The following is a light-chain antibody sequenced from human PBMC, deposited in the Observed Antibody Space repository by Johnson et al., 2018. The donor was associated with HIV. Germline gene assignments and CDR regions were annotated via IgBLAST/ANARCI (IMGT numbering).Light chain of an antibody. CDR2: ENN. J-gene: IGLJ1*01. CDR3: GTWDSSLSAYV. V-gene: IGLV1-51*02. CDR1: SSNIGNNY. Sequence: QSVLTQPPSVSAAPGQKVTISCSGSSSNIGNNYVSWYQQLPGTAPKLLIYENNKRPSGIPDRFSGSKSGTSATLGITGLQTGDEADHYCGTWDSSLSAYVFGTGTKDTVL.